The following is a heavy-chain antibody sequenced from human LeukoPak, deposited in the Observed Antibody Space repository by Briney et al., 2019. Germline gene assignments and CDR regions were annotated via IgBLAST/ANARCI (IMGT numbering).Heavy chain of an antibody. Sequence: SETLSLTCTVSGGSISSYYWSWIRQPPGKGLEWIGEINHSGSTNYNPSLKSRVTISVDTSKNQFSLKLSSVTAADTAVYYCARDVSAGNSRVAFDIWGQGTMVTVSS. V-gene: IGHV4-34*01. D-gene: IGHD4-23*01. J-gene: IGHJ3*02. CDR3: ARDVSAGNSRVAFDI. CDR2: INHSGST. CDR1: GGSISSYY.